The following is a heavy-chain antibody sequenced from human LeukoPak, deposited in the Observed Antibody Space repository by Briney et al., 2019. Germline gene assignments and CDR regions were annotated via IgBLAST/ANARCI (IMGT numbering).Heavy chain of an antibody. J-gene: IGHJ4*02. V-gene: IGHV4-31*03. CDR2: IYYSGST. CDR1: GGSISSGDYY. CDR3: ARTTGYFDWLFLDY. Sequence: SSQTLSLTCTVSGGSISSGDYYWSWIRQYPGKGLEWIGYIYYSGSTYYNPSLKSRVTISIDTSKNQFSLKLSSVTAADTAVYYCARTTGYFDWLFLDYWGQGTLVTVSS. D-gene: IGHD3-9*01.